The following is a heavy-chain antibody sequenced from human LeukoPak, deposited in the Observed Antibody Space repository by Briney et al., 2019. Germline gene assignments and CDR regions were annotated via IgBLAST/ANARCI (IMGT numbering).Heavy chain of an antibody. CDR1: GFTFSSYA. Sequence: GGSLRLSCAASGFTFSSYAMSWVRQAPGKGLEWVSAISGSGGTTYYADSVKGRFTISRDNFKNTLFLQMNSLRAKDTAVYYCAKADTYGALWGQGTLVTVSS. V-gene: IGHV3-23*01. CDR3: AKADTYGAL. CDR2: ISGSGGTT. D-gene: IGHD5-18*01. J-gene: IGHJ4*02.